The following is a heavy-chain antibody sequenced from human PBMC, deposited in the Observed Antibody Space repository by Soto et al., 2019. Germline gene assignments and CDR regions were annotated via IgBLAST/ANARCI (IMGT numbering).Heavy chain of an antibody. CDR3: ARHETTVITGGN. J-gene: IGHJ4*02. Sequence: QVQLQESGPGLVKPSETLSLTCTVSGGSISSYYWSWIRQPPGKGLEWIGYIYYSGSTNYNPSIKGRVTISVDTSKNQFSLKLSSVTAADTAVYYCARHETTVITGGNWGQGTLVTVSS. D-gene: IGHD4-17*01. CDR2: IYYSGST. V-gene: IGHV4-59*08. CDR1: GGSISSYY.